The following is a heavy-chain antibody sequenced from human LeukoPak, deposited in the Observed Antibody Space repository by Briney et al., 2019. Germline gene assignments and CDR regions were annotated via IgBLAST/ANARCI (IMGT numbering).Heavy chain of an antibody. V-gene: IGHV3-21*01. Sequence: GGSLRLSCAASGFTFSSYSMNWVRRAPGKGLEWVSSISSSSGYIYYADSVKGRFTISRDNAKNSLYLQMNSLRAEDTAVYYCARDKEDYDYVWGSYRWVDFDYWGQGTLVTVSS. CDR1: GFTFSSYS. D-gene: IGHD3-16*02. CDR3: ARDKEDYDYVWGSYRWVDFDY. J-gene: IGHJ4*02. CDR2: ISSSSGYI.